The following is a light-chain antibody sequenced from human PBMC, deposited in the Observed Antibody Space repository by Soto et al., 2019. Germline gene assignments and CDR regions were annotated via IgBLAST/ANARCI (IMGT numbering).Light chain of an antibody. CDR1: QSISTY. J-gene: IGKJ1*01. Sequence: DIRLTQSPSSLSASVGDRVTISCRASQSISTYLMWYHQKPGKAPNLLIYGASGLQNGVPSRFAGSGSGTEFTLTITGLQPEDFGTYYGQQSSITPRSFGQGTKVEI. CDR3: QQSSITPRS. CDR2: GAS. V-gene: IGKV1-39*01.